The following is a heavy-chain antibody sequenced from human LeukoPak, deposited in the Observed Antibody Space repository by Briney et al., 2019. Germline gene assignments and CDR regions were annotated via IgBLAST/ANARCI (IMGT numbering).Heavy chain of an antibody. CDR1: GFTFRSYA. Sequence: PGGSLRLSCAASGFTFRSYAMNWVCQAPGKGLEWVSGISDSGDSAYYADSVKGRFTISRDSSKSTLYLQVNSLRAEDTAVYYCASQKLGSTSYSIDYWGQGTLVTVSS. V-gene: IGHV3-23*01. CDR2: ISDSGDSA. J-gene: IGHJ4*02. CDR3: ASQKLGSTSYSIDY. D-gene: IGHD2-2*01.